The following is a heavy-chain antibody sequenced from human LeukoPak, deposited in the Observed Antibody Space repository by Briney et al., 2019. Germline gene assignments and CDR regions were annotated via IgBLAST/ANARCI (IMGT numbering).Heavy chain of an antibody. V-gene: IGHV4-59*01. D-gene: IGHD5-18*01. Sequence: SETLSLTCTVSGGSISSYYWSWIRQPPGKGLEWIGYIYYSGGTNYNPSLKSRVTISVDTSKNQFSLKLSSVTAADTAVYYCARGGRPYTAMVPSDYWGQGTLVTVSS. CDR2: IYYSGGT. J-gene: IGHJ4*02. CDR3: ARGGRPYTAMVPSDY. CDR1: GGSISSYY.